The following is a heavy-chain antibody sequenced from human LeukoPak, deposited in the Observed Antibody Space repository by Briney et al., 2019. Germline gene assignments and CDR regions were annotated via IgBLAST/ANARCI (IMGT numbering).Heavy chain of an antibody. CDR2: ISGDGSST. CDR1: GFTFSSYW. J-gene: IGHJ4*02. CDR3: ARGGWGTAIDY. V-gene: IGHV3-74*01. Sequence: GGALRLSCAASGFTFSSYWMHWVRQAPGKGLVWVSYISGDGSSTTYADSVKGRFTISRDNAKNTLDLQMNSLRAEDTAVYYCARGGWGTAIDYWAQGTLVTVSS. D-gene: IGHD1-7*01.